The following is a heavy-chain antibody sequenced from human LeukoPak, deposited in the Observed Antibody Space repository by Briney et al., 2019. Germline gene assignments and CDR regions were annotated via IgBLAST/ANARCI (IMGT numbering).Heavy chain of an antibody. CDR1: GYTFTGYY. V-gene: IGHV1-2*02. J-gene: IGHJ4*02. CDR2: INPNSGGT. D-gene: IGHD6-13*01. CDR3: ARGKVAAAGSFDY. Sequence: ASVQVSCKASGYTFTGYYMHWVRQAPGQGLEWMGWINPNSGGTNYAQKFLGRVTMTRDTSISTAYMELSRLRSDDTAVYYCARGKVAAAGSFDYWGQGTLVTVSS.